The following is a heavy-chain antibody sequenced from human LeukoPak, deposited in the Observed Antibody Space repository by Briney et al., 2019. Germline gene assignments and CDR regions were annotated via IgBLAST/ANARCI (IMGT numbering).Heavy chain of an antibody. Sequence: SETLSLTCAVYGGSFSGYYWSWIRQPPGKGLEWIGEINHSGSNNYNPSLKSRVTISVDTSKNQFSLKLSSVTAADTAVYYCATGDGYCDGGTCYSYFDYWGQGTLVTVSS. V-gene: IGHV4-34*01. J-gene: IGHJ4*02. D-gene: IGHD2-15*01. CDR3: ATGDGYCDGGTCYSYFDY. CDR2: INHSGSN. CDR1: GGSFSGYY.